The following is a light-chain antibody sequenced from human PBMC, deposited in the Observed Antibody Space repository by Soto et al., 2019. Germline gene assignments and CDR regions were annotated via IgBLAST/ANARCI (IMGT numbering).Light chain of an antibody. CDR3: LHYYEWPRWP. J-gene: IGKJ1*01. Sequence: MTQSPSSLSASVGDRVTITFRASQGISNNLDWYQQQPGQTPRLLIYGASTMATGITARFSGSGTGTEFTLTIRSLQSEDFAVYYCLHYYEWPRWPFGQRTKVDIK. CDR2: GAS. CDR1: QGISNN. V-gene: IGKV3-15*01.